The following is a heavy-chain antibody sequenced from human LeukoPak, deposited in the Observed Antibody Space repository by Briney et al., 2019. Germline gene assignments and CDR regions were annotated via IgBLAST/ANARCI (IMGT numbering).Heavy chain of an antibody. J-gene: IGHJ4*02. CDR2: IYYSGST. D-gene: IGHD2-2*01. CDR1: GGSISTSSYY. V-gene: IGHV4-61*01. Sequence: SETLSLTCTVSGGSISTSSYYWSWIRQPPGKGLEWIGYIYYSGSTNYNPSLKSRVTISVDTSKNQFSLKLSSVTAADTAVYYCARMSCSSTSCYYTEFDYWGQGTLVTVSS. CDR3: ARMSCSSTSCYYTEFDY.